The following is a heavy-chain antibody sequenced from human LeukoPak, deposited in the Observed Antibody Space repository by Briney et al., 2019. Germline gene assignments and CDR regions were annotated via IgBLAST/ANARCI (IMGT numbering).Heavy chain of an antibody. Sequence: GGSLRLSCAASGFTFSSYAMSWVRQAPGKGLEWVSAISGSGGSTYYADSVKGRFTISRDNSKNTLYLQMNSLRAEDTAVYYCTRRAAALDAFDIWGQGTMVTVSS. J-gene: IGHJ3*02. D-gene: IGHD6-13*01. CDR2: ISGSGGST. CDR3: TRRAAALDAFDI. V-gene: IGHV3-23*01. CDR1: GFTFSSYA.